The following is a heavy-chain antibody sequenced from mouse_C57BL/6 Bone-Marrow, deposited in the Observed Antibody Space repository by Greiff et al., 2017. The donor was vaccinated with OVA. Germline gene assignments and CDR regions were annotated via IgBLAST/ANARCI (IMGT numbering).Heavy chain of an antibody. D-gene: IGHD2-5*01. J-gene: IGHJ2*01. Sequence: EVHLVESGGDLVKPGGSLKLSCAASGFTFSSYGMSWVRQTPDKRLEWVATISSGGSYTYYPDSVKGRFTISRDNAKNTLYLHMSSLKSEDTAMYYCARHLYSNYYYWGQGTTLTVSS. V-gene: IGHV5-6*01. CDR1: GFTFSSYG. CDR3: ARHLYSNYYY. CDR2: ISSGGSYT.